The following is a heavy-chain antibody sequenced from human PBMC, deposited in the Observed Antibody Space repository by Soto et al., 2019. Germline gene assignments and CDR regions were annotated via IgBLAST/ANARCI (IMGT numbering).Heavy chain of an antibody. Sequence: QVQLQQWGAGLLKPSETLSLTCAVYGGSFSGYYWSWIRQPPGKGLEWIGEINHSGSTNYNTSLKSRVTISVDTSKNQFSLKLSSVTAADTAVYYCARGPWFDPWGQGTLVTVSS. CDR2: INHSGST. CDR3: ARGPWFDP. J-gene: IGHJ5*02. CDR1: GGSFSGYY. V-gene: IGHV4-34*01.